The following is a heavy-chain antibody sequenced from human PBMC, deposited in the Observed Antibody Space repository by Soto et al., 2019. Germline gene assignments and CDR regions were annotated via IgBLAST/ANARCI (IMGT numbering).Heavy chain of an antibody. V-gene: IGHV1-69*13. CDR1: GGTFSSYA. CDR2: IIPIFGTA. CDR3: ARTLAAVAGNYYYGMDV. Sequence: ASAKVSSKASGGTFSSYAISWVRQAPGQGREWMGGIIPIFGTANYAQKFQGRVTITADESTSTAYMELSSLRSEDTAVYYCARTLAAVAGNYYYGMDVWGQGTTVTVSS. J-gene: IGHJ6*02. D-gene: IGHD6-19*01.